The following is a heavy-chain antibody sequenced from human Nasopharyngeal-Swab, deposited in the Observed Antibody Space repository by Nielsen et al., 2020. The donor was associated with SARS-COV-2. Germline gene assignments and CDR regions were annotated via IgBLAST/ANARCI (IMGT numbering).Heavy chain of an antibody. CDR2: ITFYRGTT. J-gene: IGHJ4*02. D-gene: IGHD4-17*01. CDR1: GDTLRSYG. CDR3: ASMGTTVTPGSDY. Sequence: ASVKVSCKASGDTLRSYGITWVRQAPGQGLEWMGWITFYRGTTRYAQKFQGRVTLHKDTFTTSAYMELRRLGSDDTAVYYCASMGTTVTPGSDYWGQGTQVTVSS. V-gene: IGHV1-18*01.